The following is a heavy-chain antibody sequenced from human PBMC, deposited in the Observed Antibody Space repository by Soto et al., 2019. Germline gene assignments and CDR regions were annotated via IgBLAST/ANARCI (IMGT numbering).Heavy chain of an antibody. CDR3: ARHSGPQFYYYAMDV. D-gene: IGHD2-8*02. J-gene: IGHJ6*02. V-gene: IGHV1-69*01. Sequence: QVQLVQSGAEVRKPGSSAKVSCKAPGGTLSTYAMSWVRQAPGQGLEWMGGIVPVFATPTYAQRFQGRVTMTADESTNTAYMELSSLRSEDTAVYYCARHSGPQFYYYAMDVWGQGTTVTVSS. CDR2: IVPVFATP. CDR1: GGTLSTYA.